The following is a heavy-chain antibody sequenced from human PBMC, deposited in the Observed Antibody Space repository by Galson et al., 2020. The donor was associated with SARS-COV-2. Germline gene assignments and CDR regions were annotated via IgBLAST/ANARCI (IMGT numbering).Heavy chain of an antibody. Sequence: GESLKISCKASDYTFNSYDINWVRQAPGQGLEWMGWTNTNRGNTGYAQKFQGRVTMTRDTSISVAYMELSGRRFDDTAVSYCARGTPGGWHGGVYWGQGTLVTVSS. CDR2: TNTNRGNT. CDR3: ARGTPGGWHGGVY. D-gene: IGHD6-19*01. CDR1: DYTFNSYD. J-gene: IGHJ4*02. V-gene: IGHV1-8*01.